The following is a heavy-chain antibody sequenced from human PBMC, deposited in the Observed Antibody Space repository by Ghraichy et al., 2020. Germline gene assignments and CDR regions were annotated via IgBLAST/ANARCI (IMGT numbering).Heavy chain of an antibody. CDR2: IYTSGSF. Sequence: SETLSLTCTVSGCSISSHYWSWIRQPAGKGLESIGRIYTSGSFDYNPSLKRRVTLSMDTSKNQFSLNLNSVTAADTAVYYCARGPTVYHGVDVWGRGTTVTVSS. CDR3: ARGPTVYHGVDV. J-gene: IGHJ6*02. V-gene: IGHV4-4*07. CDR1: GCSISSHY.